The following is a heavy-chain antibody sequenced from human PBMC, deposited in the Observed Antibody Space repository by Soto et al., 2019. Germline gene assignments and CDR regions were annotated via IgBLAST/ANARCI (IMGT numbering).Heavy chain of an antibody. D-gene: IGHD3-9*01. CDR3: ALDILNTYYWSDRPPPTFDN. V-gene: IGHV4-39*01. CDR1: GGSISSSTYY. CDR2: FSYSGST. J-gene: IGHJ4*02. Sequence: QLQLQESGPRLVKPSETLSLTCTVSGGSISSSTYYWGWVRQPPGKGLEWIGSFSYSGSTHYNPSLKSRVTISVDTSKDQFSLKLTSVTAADTAVYYCALDILNTYYWSDRPPPTFDNWGQGTLVTVSS.